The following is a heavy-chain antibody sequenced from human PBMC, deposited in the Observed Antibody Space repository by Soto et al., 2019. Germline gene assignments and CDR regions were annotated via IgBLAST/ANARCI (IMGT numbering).Heavy chain of an antibody. Sequence: SQTLSLTCAISGDSVSSNSAAWNWIRQSPSRGLEWLGRTYYRSKWYNDYAVSVKSRITINPDTSKNQFSLQLNSVTPEDTAVFYCARDVQCKAADGTKLDYWAQGTLVPVSS. CDR2: TYYRSKWYN. J-gene: IGHJ4*02. CDR1: GDSVSSNSAA. D-gene: IGHD6-13*01. V-gene: IGHV6-1*01. CDR3: ARDVQCKAADGTKLDY.